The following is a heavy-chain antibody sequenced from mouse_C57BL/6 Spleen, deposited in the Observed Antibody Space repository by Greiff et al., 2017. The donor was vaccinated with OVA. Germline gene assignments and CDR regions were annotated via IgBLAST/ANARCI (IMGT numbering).Heavy chain of an antibody. V-gene: IGHV1-18*01. Sequence: VQLQQSGPELVKPGASVKIPCKASGYTFTDYNMDWVKQSHGKSLEWIGDINPNNGGTNYNQKFKGKATLTVDKSSSTAYMELRSLTSEDTAVYYCARNWERTWFAYWGQGTLVTVSA. CDR1: GYTFTDYN. CDR2: INPNNGGT. CDR3: ARNWERTWFAY. D-gene: IGHD4-1*01. J-gene: IGHJ3*01.